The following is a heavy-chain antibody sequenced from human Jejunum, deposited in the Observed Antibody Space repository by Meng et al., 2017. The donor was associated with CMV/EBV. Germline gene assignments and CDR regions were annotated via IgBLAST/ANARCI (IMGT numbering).Heavy chain of an antibody. J-gene: IGHJ4*02. Sequence: QLQVQGSGSGLFKPSEILSLPCTVSGASLSNSRHFWGWIRQPPGKGLEWIANIDYTGTTYYNPSLKSRVTISRDTSKNQFSLKLNSVTAADTAVYYCARVPPSGNYRFDYWGQGTLVTVSS. V-gene: IGHV4-39*07. CDR3: ARVPPSGNYRFDY. D-gene: IGHD6-19*01. CDR1: GASLSNSRHF. CDR2: IDYTGTT.